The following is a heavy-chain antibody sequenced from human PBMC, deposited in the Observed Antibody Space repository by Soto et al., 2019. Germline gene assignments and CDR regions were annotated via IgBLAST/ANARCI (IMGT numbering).Heavy chain of an antibody. CDR3: ASHTPAISISDH. Sequence: QLQLQESGPGLVKPSETLSLTCTVSGGSISSSSYYWGWIRQPPGKGLEWIGSIYYSGSTYYNPSLQRRVTRSVDTSTNQFSRKLSSVTAADSAVYYCASHTPAISISDHWGQGTLVTVSS. J-gene: IGHJ4*02. CDR2: IYYSGST. V-gene: IGHV4-39*01. CDR1: GGSISSSSYY. D-gene: IGHD2-15*01.